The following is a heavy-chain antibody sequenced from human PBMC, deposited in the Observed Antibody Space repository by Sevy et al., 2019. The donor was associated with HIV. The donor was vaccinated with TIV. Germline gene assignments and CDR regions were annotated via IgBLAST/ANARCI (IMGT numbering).Heavy chain of an antibody. CDR2: ISSSSSYI. D-gene: IGHD5-12*01. V-gene: IGHV3-21*01. Sequence: GGSLRLSCAASGFTFSSYSMNWVRQAPGKVLEWVSSISSSSSYIYYADSVKGRFTISRDNAKNSLYLQMNSLRAEDTAVYYCARGGGYGLTTPFDYSGQGTLVTVSS. CDR1: GFTFSSYS. CDR3: ARGGGYGLTTPFDY. J-gene: IGHJ4*02.